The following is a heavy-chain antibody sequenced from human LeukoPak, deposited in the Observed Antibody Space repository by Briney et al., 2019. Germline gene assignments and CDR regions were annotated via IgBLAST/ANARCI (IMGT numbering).Heavy chain of an antibody. CDR1: GYTFTSYY. V-gene: IGHV1-46*01. CDR3: ANLPYCSSTSCRRTPAFDY. J-gene: IGHJ4*02. CDR2: INPSGGST. Sequence: ASVKVSCKASGYTFTSYYMHWVRQAPGQGLEWMGIINPSGGSTSYAQKFQGRVTMTRDTSTSTVYMELSSLRSEDTAVYYCANLPYCSSTSCRRTPAFDYWGQGTLVTVSS. D-gene: IGHD2-2*01.